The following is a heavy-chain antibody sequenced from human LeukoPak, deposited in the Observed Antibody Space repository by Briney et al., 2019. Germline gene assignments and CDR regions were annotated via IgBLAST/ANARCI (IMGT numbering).Heavy chain of an antibody. J-gene: IGHJ4*02. D-gene: IGHD6-13*01. CDR2: ISGSGGST. CDR3: AKARMGIAAAGTFFDY. CDR1: GFTFSSHW. V-gene: IGHV3-23*01. Sequence: GGSLRLSCAASGFTFSSHWMHWVRQAPGKGLEWVSAISGSGGSTYYADSVKGRFTISRDNSKNTLYLQMNSLRAEDTAVYYCAKARMGIAAAGTFFDYWGQGTLVTVSS.